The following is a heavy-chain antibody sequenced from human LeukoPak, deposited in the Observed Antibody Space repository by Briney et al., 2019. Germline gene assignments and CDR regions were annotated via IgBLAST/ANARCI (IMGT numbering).Heavy chain of an antibody. V-gene: IGHV4-39*01. J-gene: IGHJ4*02. D-gene: IGHD3-16*01. CDR1: GGSITSSTYY. Sequence: PSETLSLTCTVSGGSITSSTYYWGWVRQPPGKGLEWIGHMYYTGSTYHNPSLKSRVTTSVDTSKKQFSLKLTSVTAADTAVYYCASLSMHTFGGARSGFDYWGQGTLVTVSS. CDR3: ASLSMHTFGGARSGFDY. CDR2: MYYTGST.